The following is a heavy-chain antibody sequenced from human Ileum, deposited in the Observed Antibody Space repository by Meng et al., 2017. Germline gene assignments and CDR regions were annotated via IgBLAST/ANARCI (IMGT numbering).Heavy chain of an antibody. V-gene: IGHV4-61*01. Sequence: GRLQESGPGLVRPSETLSLTCTVSGGPVSSANSYWSWIRQTPGKGLEWIGYVYNTGNTNSNPSLRSRLTMSVDTSNSQFSLKLTSVTAADTAVYYCARGGGGGWPNWFDPWGQGTLVTVSS. J-gene: IGHJ5*02. CDR1: GGPVSSANSY. CDR2: VYNTGNT. CDR3: ARGGGGGWPNWFDP. D-gene: IGHD6-19*01.